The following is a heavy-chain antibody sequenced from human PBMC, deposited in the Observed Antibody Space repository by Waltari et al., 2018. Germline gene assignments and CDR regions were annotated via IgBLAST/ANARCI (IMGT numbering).Heavy chain of an antibody. CDR3: ARAPTLWFGFDY. CDR1: ISSYY. V-gene: IGHV4-59*01. D-gene: IGHD3-10*01. CDR2: IYYSAST. J-gene: IGHJ4*02. Sequence: ISSYYWSWIRQPPGKGLEWIGYIYYSASTNYNPSLKSRVTISVDTSKNQFSLKLSSVTAADTAVYYCARAPTLWFGFDYWGQGTLVTVSS.